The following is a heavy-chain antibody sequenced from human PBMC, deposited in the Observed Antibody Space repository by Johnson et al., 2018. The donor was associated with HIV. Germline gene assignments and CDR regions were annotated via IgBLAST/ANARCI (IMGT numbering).Heavy chain of an antibody. D-gene: IGHD3-16*02. J-gene: IGHJ3*02. Sequence: QVQLVESGGGVARPGGSLRLSCEASGFTFDEYDMNWVRQAPGKGLEWVALISYDGSNKYYADSVKGRFTISRDNSKNTLYLQMNSLTTEDTAVYYCTTAIVSDAFDIWGQGTMVTVSS. CDR1: GFTFDEYD. CDR3: TTAIVSDAFDI. CDR2: ISYDGSNK. V-gene: IGHV3-30-3*01.